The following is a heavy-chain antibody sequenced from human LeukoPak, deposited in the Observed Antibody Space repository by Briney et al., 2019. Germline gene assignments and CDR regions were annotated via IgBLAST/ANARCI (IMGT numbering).Heavy chain of an antibody. Sequence: GASVKVSCKASGYTFTGYYMHWVRQAPGQGLEWMGIINPSGGSTSYAQKFQGRVTMTRDTSTSTVYMELSSLRSEDTAVYYCARAPTPRTHIVVVPGGWFDPWGQGTLVTVSS. D-gene: IGHD2-2*01. CDR1: GYTFTGYY. CDR3: ARAPTPRTHIVVVPGGWFDP. V-gene: IGHV1-46*01. J-gene: IGHJ5*02. CDR2: INPSGGST.